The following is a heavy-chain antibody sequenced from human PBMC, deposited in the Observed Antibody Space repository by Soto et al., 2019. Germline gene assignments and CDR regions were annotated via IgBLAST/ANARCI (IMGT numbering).Heavy chain of an antibody. CDR1: GYIFVNYG. D-gene: IGHD3-16*01. CDR2: ISPYTGNT. V-gene: IGHV1-18*01. J-gene: IGHJ6*02. CDR3: VMVDNYVTPTPQDV. Sequence: QVQLVQSGDEVKKPGASVKVSCKASGYIFVNYGIAWVRQAPGQGLEWMGWISPYTGNTNSATKIQGRLTMTTDTATSKAYMDLVSLTSDDTAVYYCVMVDNYVTPTPQDVWGQGTTVTVSS.